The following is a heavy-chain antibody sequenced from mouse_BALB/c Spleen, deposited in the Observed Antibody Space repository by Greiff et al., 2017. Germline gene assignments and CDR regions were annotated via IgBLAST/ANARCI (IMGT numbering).Heavy chain of an antibody. CDR2: INPYNDGT. CDR3: ARGEYGNYDAMDY. J-gene: IGHJ4*01. CDR1: GYTFTSYV. Sequence: EVKLQESGPELVKPGASVKMSCKASGYTFTSYVMHWVKQKPGQGLEWIGYINPYNDGTKYNEKFKGKATLTSDKSSSTAYMELSSLTSEDSAVYYCARGEYGNYDAMDYWGQGTSVTVSS. V-gene: IGHV1-14*01. D-gene: IGHD2-10*02.